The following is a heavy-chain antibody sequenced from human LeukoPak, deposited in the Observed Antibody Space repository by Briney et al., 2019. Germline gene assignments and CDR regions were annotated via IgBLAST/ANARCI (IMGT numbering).Heavy chain of an antibody. Sequence: GGSLRLSCAGSGFTFSSYAMHWVRQAPGKGLEWVSAIGSGGATYYADSVKGRFTISRDNAKNSLYLQMNSLRAEDMAVYYCARRVVAFDIWGQGTMVTVSS. V-gene: IGHV3/OR16-10*01. D-gene: IGHD2-15*01. CDR1: GFTFSSYA. CDR2: IGSGGAT. CDR3: ARRVVAFDI. J-gene: IGHJ3*02.